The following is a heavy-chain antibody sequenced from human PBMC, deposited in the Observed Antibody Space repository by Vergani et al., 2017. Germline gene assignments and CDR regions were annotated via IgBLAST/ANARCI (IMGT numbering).Heavy chain of an antibody. CDR3: ARGGRYCSSTSCYSLFDY. CDR1: GGSISGGSYY. CDR2: IYTSGST. V-gene: IGHV4-61*02. J-gene: IGHJ4*02. D-gene: IGHD2-2*01. Sequence: QVQLQVSGPGLVKPSQTLSLTCTVSGGSISGGSYYWSWIRQPAGKGLEWIGRIYTSGSTNYNPSLKSRVTISVDKSKNQFSLKLSSVTAADTAVYYCARGGRYCSSTSCYSLFDYWGQGTLVTVSS.